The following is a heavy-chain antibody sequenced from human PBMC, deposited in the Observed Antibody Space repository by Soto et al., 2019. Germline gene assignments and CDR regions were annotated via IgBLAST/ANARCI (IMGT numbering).Heavy chain of an antibody. D-gene: IGHD4-17*01. CDR3: TRDPDYGDYWGYFFDY. CDR2: SQYSGATP. V-gene: IGHV1-46*01. Sequence: ASVKVSCKSSGYAFTNYYMHCVRPAPGQGREGMGVSQYSGATPTYAQKFQCRVTMARDTSTITVYVELSSLTSEDTAVYYCTRDPDYGDYWGYFFDYWGQGTRVTVSS. J-gene: IGHJ4*02. CDR1: GYAFTNYY.